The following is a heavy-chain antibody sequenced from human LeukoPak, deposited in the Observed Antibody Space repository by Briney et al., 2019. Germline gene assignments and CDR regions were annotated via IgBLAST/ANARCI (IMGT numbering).Heavy chain of an antibody. Sequence: GPSVKVSCKASGGTFSSYAISWVRQAPGQGLEWMGGIIPIFCTANYAQKFQGRGTITADKSTSTAYMELSSLRSEDTAVYYCARDIEGSGGYCSGGSCFYGMDVWGKGTTVTVSS. V-gene: IGHV1-69*06. CDR2: IIPIFCTA. J-gene: IGHJ6*04. D-gene: IGHD2-15*01. CDR1: GGTFSSYA. CDR3: ARDIEGSGGYCSGGSCFYGMDV.